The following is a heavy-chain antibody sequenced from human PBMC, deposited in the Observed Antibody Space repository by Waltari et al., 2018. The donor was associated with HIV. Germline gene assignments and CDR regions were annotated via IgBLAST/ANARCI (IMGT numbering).Heavy chain of an antibody. D-gene: IGHD3-22*01. J-gene: IGHJ3*02. V-gene: IGHV4-4*07. CDR1: GGSISSYY. CDR3: ARGTYYYDSSGHDAFDI. CDR2: IYTSGAT. Sequence: QVQLQESGPGLVKPSETLSLTCTVSGGSISSYYWSWIRQPAGKGLEWIGRIYTSGATNTTPSLRSRVTMSVGTSKNQFSLKLSSVTAADTAVYYCARGTYYYDSSGHDAFDIWGQGTMVTVSS.